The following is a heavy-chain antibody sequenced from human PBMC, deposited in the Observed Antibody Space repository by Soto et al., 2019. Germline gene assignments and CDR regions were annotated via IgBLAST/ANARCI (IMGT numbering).Heavy chain of an antibody. CDR3: ARGMTTVTTIDY. D-gene: IGHD4-4*01. CDR1: GGSISSGGYS. CDR2: IYHSGST. V-gene: IGHV4-30-2*01. Sequence: QLQLQESGSGLVKPSQTLSLTCAVSGGSISSGGYSWSWIRQPPGKGLEWIGYIYHSGSTYYNPSLKSRVTISVERSKNQFSLKLSSVTAADTAVYYCARGMTTVTTIDYWGQGTLVTVSS. J-gene: IGHJ4*02.